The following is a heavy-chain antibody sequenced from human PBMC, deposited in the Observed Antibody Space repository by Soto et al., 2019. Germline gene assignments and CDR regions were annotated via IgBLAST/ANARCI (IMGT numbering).Heavy chain of an antibody. D-gene: IGHD6-13*01. V-gene: IGHV4-61*01. Sequence: SETLSLTCTVSGGSVNSDNFYWSWIRQPPGRGLEWIGYIYYTGSTSYNPSLESRVTISVDTSKNQFSLKLSSVTAADTAVYYCARVRYSSSWYFGYYGMDVWGQGTTVTVSS. CDR1: GGSVNSDNFY. CDR2: IYYTGST. CDR3: ARVRYSSSWYFGYYGMDV. J-gene: IGHJ6*02.